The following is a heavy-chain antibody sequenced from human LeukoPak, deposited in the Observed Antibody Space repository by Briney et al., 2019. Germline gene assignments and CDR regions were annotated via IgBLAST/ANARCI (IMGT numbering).Heavy chain of an antibody. CDR2: INHSGST. V-gene: IGHV4-34*01. CDR3: ARAPRIAAAGKYFQH. Sequence: SETLSLTCAVYGGSFSGYYWSWIRQPPGKGLEWIGEINHSGSTNYNPSLKSRVTISVDTSKNQFSLKLSSVTAADTAVYYCARAPRIAAAGKYFQHWGQGTLATVSS. CDR1: GGSFSGYY. J-gene: IGHJ1*01. D-gene: IGHD6-13*01.